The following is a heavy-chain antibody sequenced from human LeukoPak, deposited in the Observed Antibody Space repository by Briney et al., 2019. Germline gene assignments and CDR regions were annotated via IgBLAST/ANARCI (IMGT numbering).Heavy chain of an antibody. CDR3: ASAKVGTTYWFDP. CDR1: VFIVNYNY. Sequence: GGSLRVSCAASVFIVNYNYMSGVRQAPGRGAEGVSVIYSGGSTYYADSVKGRFTIYRDNSKNMVYLQMNSLGVEDTAVYYCASAKVGTTYWFDPWGQGTLVTVSS. J-gene: IGHJ5*02. D-gene: IGHD1-26*01. V-gene: IGHV3-66*01. CDR2: IYSGGST.